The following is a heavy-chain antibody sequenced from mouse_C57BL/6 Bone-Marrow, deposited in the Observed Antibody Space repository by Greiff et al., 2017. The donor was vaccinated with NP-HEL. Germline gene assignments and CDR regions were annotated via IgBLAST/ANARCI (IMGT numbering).Heavy chain of an antibody. Sequence: QVQLKESGAELMKPGASVKLSCKATGYTFTGNWIEWVKQRPGHGLEWIGEILPGSGNTYYNERFKGKATFTADTSSNTAYMQLSSLTTEDSAIYYCARDYYGSSYFDYWGQGTTRTVAS. D-gene: IGHD1-1*01. CDR2: ILPGSGNT. V-gene: IGHV1-9*01. J-gene: IGHJ2*01. CDR1: GYTFTGNW. CDR3: ARDYYGSSYFDY.